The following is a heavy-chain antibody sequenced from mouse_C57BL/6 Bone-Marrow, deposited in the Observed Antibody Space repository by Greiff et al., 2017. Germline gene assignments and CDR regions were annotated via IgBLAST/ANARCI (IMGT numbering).Heavy chain of an antibody. J-gene: IGHJ3*01. Sequence: EVQLQQSGPELVKPGASVKISCKASGYSFTGYYMNWVKQSPEKSLEWIGEINPSTGGTNYNQKFKDKATLTVDKSSSTAYMQLKSLTSEDSAVXYCARDYGSSSFAYWGQGTLVTVSA. CDR3: ARDYGSSSFAY. V-gene: IGHV1-42*01. D-gene: IGHD1-1*01. CDR1: GYSFTGYY. CDR2: INPSTGGT.